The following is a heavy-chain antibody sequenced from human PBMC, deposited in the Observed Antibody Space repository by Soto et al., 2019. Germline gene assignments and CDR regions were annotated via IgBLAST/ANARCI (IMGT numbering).Heavy chain of an antibody. J-gene: IGHJ6*02. CDR3: SRVRDCIGQGAPYSYVMDV. V-gene: IGHV3-21*01. Sequence: GGSLRLSCAASGFTFSSYSMNWVRQAPGKGLEWVSSISSSSSYIYYADSVKGRFTIPRDNAQNSLYLQMNSLRAEDTAVYYCSRVRDCIGQGAPYSYVMDVGGQRTTVTVSS. CDR1: GFTFSSYS. D-gene: IGHD2-21*02. CDR2: ISSSSSYI.